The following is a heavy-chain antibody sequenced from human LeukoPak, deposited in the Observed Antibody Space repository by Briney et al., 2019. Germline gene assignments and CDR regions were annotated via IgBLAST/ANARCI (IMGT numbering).Heavy chain of an antibody. J-gene: IGHJ2*01. CDR1: GGSISSYD. CDR2: IYTSGSP. Sequence: PSETLSLTCTVSGGSISSYDWSWIRQPARKGLEWIGRIYTSGSPNYNPSLKSRVTMSVDTSKNQFPLKLSSVTAADTAVYYCARLSSSWYQDWYFDLWGRGTLVTVSS. CDR3: ARLSSSWYQDWYFDL. D-gene: IGHD6-13*01. V-gene: IGHV4-4*07.